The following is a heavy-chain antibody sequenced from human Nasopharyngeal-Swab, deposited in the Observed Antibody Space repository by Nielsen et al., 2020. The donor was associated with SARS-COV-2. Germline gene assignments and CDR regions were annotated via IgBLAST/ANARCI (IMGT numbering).Heavy chain of an antibody. CDR3: ARLPRNNWRLDS. D-gene: IGHD1-20*01. Sequence: GESLKISCAASGFTFGNYWMSWVRQAPGNRLEWVANIKEDGSEKDYVDSVKGRFTISRDNIKNSLYLQMNSLRVEDTAVYFCARLPRNNWRLDSWGQGILVTVSS. J-gene: IGHJ4*02. CDR1: GFTFGNYW. CDR2: IKEDGSEK. V-gene: IGHV3-7*03.